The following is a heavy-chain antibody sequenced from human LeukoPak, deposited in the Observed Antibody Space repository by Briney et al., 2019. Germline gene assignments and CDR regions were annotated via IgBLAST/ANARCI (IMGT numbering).Heavy chain of an antibody. CDR2: IYYSGST. CDR3: ARHRRDIVVVPAAMGAFDI. D-gene: IGHD2-2*01. CDR1: GGSISSSSYY. J-gene: IGHJ3*02. V-gene: IGHV4-39*01. Sequence: SSETLSLTCTVSGGSISSSSYYWGWIRQPPGKGLEWIGNIYYSGSTYYNPSLKIRVTISVDTSKNQFSLKLSSVTAADTAVYYCARHRRDIVVVPAAMGAFDIWGQGTMVTVSS.